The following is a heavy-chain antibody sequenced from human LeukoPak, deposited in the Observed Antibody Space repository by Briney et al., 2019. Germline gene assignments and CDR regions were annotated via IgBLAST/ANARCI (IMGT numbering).Heavy chain of an antibody. CDR1: GGSFSGYY. J-gene: IGHJ4*02. CDR2: INHSGST. Sequence: SETLSLTCAVYGGSFSGYYWSWIRQPPGKGLEWIGEINHSGSTNYNPSLKSRVTISEDTSKNQFSLKLSSVTAADTAVYYCARGLNWNDMKGYYFDYWGQGTLVTVSS. V-gene: IGHV4-34*01. CDR3: ARGLNWNDMKGYYFDY. D-gene: IGHD1-1*01.